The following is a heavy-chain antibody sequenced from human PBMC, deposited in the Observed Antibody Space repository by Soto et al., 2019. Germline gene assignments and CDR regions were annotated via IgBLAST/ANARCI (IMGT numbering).Heavy chain of an antibody. V-gene: IGHV1-18*01. Sequence: GASVKVSCKASGYTFTSYGISWVRQAPGQGLEWMGWISAYNGNANYAQKLQGRVTMTTDTSTSTAYMELRSLRSDDTAVYYCAVDYYDSSGQDAFDIWGQGTMVTGSS. CDR2: ISAYNGNA. CDR1: GYTFTSYG. D-gene: IGHD3-22*01. CDR3: AVDYYDSSGQDAFDI. J-gene: IGHJ3*02.